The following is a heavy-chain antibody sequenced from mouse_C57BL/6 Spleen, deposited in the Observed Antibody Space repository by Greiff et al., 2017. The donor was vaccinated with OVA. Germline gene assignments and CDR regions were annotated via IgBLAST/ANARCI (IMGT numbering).Heavy chain of an antibody. V-gene: IGHV1-82*01. Sequence: QVQLQQSGPELVKPGASVKLSCKASGYAFSSSWMTWVKQRPGKGLEWIGRIYPGDGDTNYTGKFKGKATLTADKSSSTAYMQLSRLTSEDSAVYVWAREVGRYRYYFDYWGQGTTLTVSS. D-gene: IGHD1-1*01. CDR1: GYAFSSSW. J-gene: IGHJ2*01. CDR3: AREVGRYRYYFDY. CDR2: IYPGDGDT.